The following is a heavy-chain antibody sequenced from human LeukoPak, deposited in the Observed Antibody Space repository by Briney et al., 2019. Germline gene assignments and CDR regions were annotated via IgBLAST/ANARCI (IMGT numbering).Heavy chain of an antibody. V-gene: IGHV1-46*01. CDR2: TNPSDGST. CDR3: ARGTWYSSGSYPLDY. D-gene: IGHD6-19*01. J-gene: IGHJ4*02. CDR1: GYTFTSYY. Sequence: ASVKVSCKASGYTFTSYYMHWVRQAPGQGLEWMGITNPSDGSTSYAQKFQGRVTVTRDTSTSTVYMELSSLRSEDTAVYYCARGTWYSSGSYPLDYWGQGTLVTVSS.